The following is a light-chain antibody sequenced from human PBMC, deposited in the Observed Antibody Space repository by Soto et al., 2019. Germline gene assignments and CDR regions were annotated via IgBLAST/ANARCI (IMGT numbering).Light chain of an antibody. CDR1: QSVNSH. Sequence: EIVLTQSPGTLSVSQGERATLSCRASQSVNSHLSWYQQKPGQAPQLLIYGTSTRAIGIPARVSGSGSESELTLTSSSLQYEDFAVYYYQQYNSWITFGPGTKVEIK. V-gene: IGKV3-15*01. CDR2: GTS. CDR3: QQYNSWIT. J-gene: IGKJ3*01.